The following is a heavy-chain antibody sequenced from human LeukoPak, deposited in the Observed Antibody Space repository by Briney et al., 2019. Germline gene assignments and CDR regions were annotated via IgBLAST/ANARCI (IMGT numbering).Heavy chain of an antibody. D-gene: IGHD3-10*01. CDR3: ARDGGYYYGSGRQYYFDY. J-gene: IGHJ4*02. CDR1: GFTFSSYS. V-gene: IGHV3-48*02. CDR2: ISRSSSTI. Sequence: GGSLRLSCVDSGFTFSSYSMNWVRQAPGKGLEWVSYISRSSSTIYYADSVKGRFTISRDNAKNSLYLQMNSLRDEDTAVYYCARDGGYYYGSGRQYYFDYWGQGTLVTVSS.